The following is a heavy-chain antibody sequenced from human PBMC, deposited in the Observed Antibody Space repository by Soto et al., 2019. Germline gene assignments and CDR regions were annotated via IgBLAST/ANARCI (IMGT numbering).Heavy chain of an antibody. CDR2: LSDSGISN. CDR1: GFTFSSHA. D-gene: IGHD6-13*01. Sequence: EVQLLESGGGLVQPGGSLRLSCTASGFTFSSHAMTWVRQAPGKGLEWVSGLSDSGISNYYADSVKGRLTISRDNSKNTLYLQIHTLRAEDTAVYYCAKVSSSWYAGFFDLWGQGTLVTVSS. CDR3: AKVSSSWYAGFFDL. V-gene: IGHV3-23*01. J-gene: IGHJ4*02.